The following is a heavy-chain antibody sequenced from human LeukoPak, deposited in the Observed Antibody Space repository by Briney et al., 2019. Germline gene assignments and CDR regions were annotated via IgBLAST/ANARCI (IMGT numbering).Heavy chain of an antibody. Sequence: GGSLRHFCSASGFTSSSYAMHWVRQAPGKGLEYVSAISSNGGSSYYADSVKGRFTISRDNSKNTLFLQMSSLRAEYTAVYYCVKVGNFYSSSDNFFDYWGQGTLVTVSS. CDR1: GFTSSSYA. CDR3: VKVGNFYSSSDNFFDY. J-gene: IGHJ4*02. D-gene: IGHD6-13*01. V-gene: IGHV3-64D*09. CDR2: ISSNGGSS.